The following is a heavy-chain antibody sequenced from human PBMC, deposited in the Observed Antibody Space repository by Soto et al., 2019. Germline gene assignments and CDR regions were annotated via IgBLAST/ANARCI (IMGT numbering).Heavy chain of an antibody. J-gene: IGHJ6*02. CDR1: GGSISSSSNY. V-gene: IGHV4-39*01. CDR3: WRRVATYAVDV. CDR2: IYYSGTT. Sequence: PSETLSLTCNVSGGSISSSSNYWGWIRQPPGEGLEWIGSIYYSGTTYYNPSLKSRVTISVDTSKNQFSLKLSSVTAADTAMYYGWRRVATYAVDVWGQGTTVTLAS.